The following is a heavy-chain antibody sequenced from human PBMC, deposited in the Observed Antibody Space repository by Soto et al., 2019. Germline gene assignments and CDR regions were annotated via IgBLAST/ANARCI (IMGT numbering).Heavy chain of an antibody. D-gene: IGHD2-15*01. V-gene: IGHV3-30*18. CDR1: VFTCSNYG. Sequence: GSLRLSCVASVFTCSNYGMHWVRQAPGKGLEWVAVISYDGRNKYYADSVKGRFTISRDNSKNTLYLQMTSLRTEDTALYYCAKLDEGGLQYAYYAMDVWGQGTTVTVS. CDR2: ISYDGRNK. J-gene: IGHJ6*02. CDR3: AKLDEGGLQYAYYAMDV.